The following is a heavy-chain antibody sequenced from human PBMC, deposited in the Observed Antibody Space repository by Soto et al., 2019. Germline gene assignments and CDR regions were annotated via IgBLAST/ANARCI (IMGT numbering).Heavy chain of an antibody. J-gene: IGHJ6*02. D-gene: IGHD2-21*01. CDR3: ARTHIWPYYYYYGMDV. CDR1: GGSISSSNW. V-gene: IGHV4-4*02. Sequence: PSETLSLTCAVSGGSISSSNWWSWVRQPPGKGLEWIGEIYHSGSTNYDPSLKSRVTISVDNSKNQFSLKLSSVTAADTAVYYCARTHIWPYYYYYGMDVWGQADTVTLS. CDR2: IYHSGST.